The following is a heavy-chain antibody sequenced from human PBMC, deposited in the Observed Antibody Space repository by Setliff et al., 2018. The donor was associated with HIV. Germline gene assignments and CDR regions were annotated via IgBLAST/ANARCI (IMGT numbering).Heavy chain of an antibody. CDR3: SREMKIGLAATGTSRYYYYMDV. Sequence: SETLSLTCTVSGGSISGYYWNWVRQPAGKGLEWVGRIYTSGSTAYNPSLKSRVTISLDTSKNQFSLNISSVTAADTAVYYCSREMKIGLAATGTSRYYYYMDVWGKGTTVTVSS. CDR1: GGSISGYY. V-gene: IGHV4-4*07. CDR2: IYTSGST. D-gene: IGHD1-1*01. J-gene: IGHJ6*03.